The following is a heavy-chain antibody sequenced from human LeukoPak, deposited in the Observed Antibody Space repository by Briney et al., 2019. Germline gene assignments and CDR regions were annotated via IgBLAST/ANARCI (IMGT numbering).Heavy chain of an antibody. D-gene: IGHD3-16*01. V-gene: IGHV4-30-2*01. J-gene: IGHJ4*02. Sequence: PSQTLSLTCAVSGGSISSGGYSWSWIRQPPEKGLEWIGYIYHSGSTYYNPSLKSRVTISVDRSKNQFSLKLSSVTAADTAVYYCARAVGGQFDYWGQGTLVTVSS. CDR1: GGSISSGGYS. CDR3: ARAVGGQFDY. CDR2: IYHSGST.